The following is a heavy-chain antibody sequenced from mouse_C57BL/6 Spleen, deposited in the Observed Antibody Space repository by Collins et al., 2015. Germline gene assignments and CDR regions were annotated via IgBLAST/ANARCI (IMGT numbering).Heavy chain of an antibody. J-gene: IGHJ3*01. V-gene: IGHV1-55*01. CDR1: GYTFTSYW. Sequence: QVQLQQPGAEVVKPGASVKMSCKASGYTFTSYWISWVKQRPGQGLEWIGDIYPGSGRTNYNERFKSRATLTVDTSSSTAYMQLSSLTSEDSAVYYCSRGDYGSDYGFAYWGQETLVTVSA. CDR2: IYPGSGRT. D-gene: IGHD1-1*01. CDR3: SRGDYGSDYGFAY.